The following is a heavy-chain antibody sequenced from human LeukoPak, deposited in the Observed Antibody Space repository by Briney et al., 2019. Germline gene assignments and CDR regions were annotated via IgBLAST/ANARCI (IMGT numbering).Heavy chain of an antibody. J-gene: IGHJ4*02. CDR2: ISGSGGSI. Sequence: GGSLRLSCAASGFTFNAFGMNWVRQAPGKGLEWVSAISGSGGSIYYADSVKGRFTISRDNSKNTLYLQMNSLRAEDTAVYYCAKVSSGQLWSNFDYWGQGTLVTVSS. CDR1: GFTFNAFG. D-gene: IGHD5-18*01. V-gene: IGHV3-23*01. CDR3: AKVSSGQLWSNFDY.